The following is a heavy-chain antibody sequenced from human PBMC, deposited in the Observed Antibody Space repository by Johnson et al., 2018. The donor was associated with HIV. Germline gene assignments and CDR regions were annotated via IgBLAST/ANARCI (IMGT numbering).Heavy chain of an antibody. D-gene: IGHD1-26*01. J-gene: IGHJ3*02. V-gene: IGHV3-13*01. Sequence: AQLVESGGGLVQPGGSLRLSCAASGLTFSSYDMHWVRQATGKGLEWVSGIGTAGDTYYPGSVKGRFTISRENAKNYLYLQMNSLRVGDTAVYYCVRGGATSYDAFDIWGQGTMVTVSS. CDR3: VRGGATSYDAFDI. CDR1: GLTFSSYD. CDR2: IGTAGDT.